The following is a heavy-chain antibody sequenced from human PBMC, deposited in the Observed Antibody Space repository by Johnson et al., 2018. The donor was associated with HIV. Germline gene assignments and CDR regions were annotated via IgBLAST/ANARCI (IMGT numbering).Heavy chain of an antibody. D-gene: IGHD3-16*02. CDR1: GFTFDDYA. CDR2: ISWNSGSI. V-gene: IGHV3-9*01. CDR3: ARARVITFGGVIVRVGAFDI. J-gene: IGHJ3*02. Sequence: VQLVESGGGLVQPGRSLRLSCAASGFTFDDYAMHWVRQAPGKGLEWVSGISWNSGSIGYADSVKGRFTISRDNAKNSLYLQMNSLRAGDTAVYYCARARVITFGGVIVRVGAFDIWGQGTMVTVSS.